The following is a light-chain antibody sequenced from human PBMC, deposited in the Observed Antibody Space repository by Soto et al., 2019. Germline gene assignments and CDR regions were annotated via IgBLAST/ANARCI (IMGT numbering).Light chain of an antibody. CDR1: SSDVGGYNY. CDR3: CSYADSNTFV. J-gene: IGLJ1*01. V-gene: IGLV2-11*01. CDR2: DVS. Sequence: QSALTQPRSVSGSPGQSVTISCSGTSSDVGGYNYVSWYQQYSGKAPKVMIYDVSKRPSGVPDRFSGSKSGNTASLTISGLQAEDEVDYYCCSYADSNTFVFGNGTKVTVL.